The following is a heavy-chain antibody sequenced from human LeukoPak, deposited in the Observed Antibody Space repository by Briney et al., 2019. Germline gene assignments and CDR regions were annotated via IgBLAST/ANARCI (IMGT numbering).Heavy chain of an antibody. J-gene: IGHJ5*02. CDR2: IWYDGSNK. V-gene: IGHV3-33*01. CDR1: GFTFSSYG. CDR3: ARGDPLDPFDP. Sequence: GGSLRLSCAASGFTFSSYGMHWVRQAPGKGLEWVAVIWYDGSNKYYADSVKGRFTISRDNSKNTLYLQMNSLRAEDTAVYYRARGDPLDPFDPWGQGTLVTVSS.